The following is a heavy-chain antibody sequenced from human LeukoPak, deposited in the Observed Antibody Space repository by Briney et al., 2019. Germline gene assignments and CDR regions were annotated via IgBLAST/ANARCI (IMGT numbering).Heavy chain of an antibody. Sequence: GGSLRLSCAASGFTFTTYWMSWVRQLPGKGLVWVSRINSDGTSASYVDSVEGRFTISRDNAKNTLYLQMNSLRAEDTAVYYCARDRSPGWFGPWGQGTLVTVSS. CDR1: GFTFTTYW. V-gene: IGHV3-74*01. J-gene: IGHJ5*02. CDR3: ARDRSPGWFGP. CDR2: INSDGTSA.